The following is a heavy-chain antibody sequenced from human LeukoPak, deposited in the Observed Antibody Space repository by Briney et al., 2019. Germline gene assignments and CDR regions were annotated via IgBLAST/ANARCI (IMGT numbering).Heavy chain of an antibody. CDR2: IYTSGST. Sequence: SETLSLTCTVSGGSISSYYWSWIRQPAGKGLEWIGRIYTSGSTNYNPSLKSRVTMSVDTSKNQFSLKLSSVTAADTAVYYCARDSGLSRMVDNGWFDPWGQGTLVTVSS. CDR1: GGSISSYY. D-gene: IGHD3-10*01. CDR3: ARDSGLSRMVDNGWFDP. J-gene: IGHJ5*02. V-gene: IGHV4-4*07.